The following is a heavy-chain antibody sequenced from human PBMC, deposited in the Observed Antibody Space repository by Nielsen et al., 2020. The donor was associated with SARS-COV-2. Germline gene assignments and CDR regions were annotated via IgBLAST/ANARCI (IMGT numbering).Heavy chain of an antibody. D-gene: IGHD1-26*01. V-gene: IGHV1-2*06. CDR1: GYTFTSYD. Sequence: ASVKVSCKASGYTFTSYDINWVRQATGQGLEWMGRINPNSGGTNYAQKFQGRVTMTRDTSISTAYMELSRLRSDDTAVYYCARDLAVGASDADYWGQGTLVTVSS. J-gene: IGHJ4*02. CDR3: ARDLAVGASDADY. CDR2: INPNSGGT.